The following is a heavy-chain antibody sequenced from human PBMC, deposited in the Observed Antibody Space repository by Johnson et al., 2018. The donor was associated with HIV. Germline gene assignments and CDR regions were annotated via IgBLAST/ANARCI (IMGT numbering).Heavy chain of an antibody. V-gene: IGHV3-64*07. Sequence: VQLVESGGGLVQPGGSLRLSCAASGFTFSMYAMHWVRQAPGKGLEYVSAISSNGGSTYYADSVKGRFTISRDNSKNTLYLQMGSLRTEDMAVYHCARARYTSDWYLYDAFDIWGQGTMVTVSS. CDR1: GFTFSMYA. D-gene: IGHD6-13*01. CDR2: ISSNGGST. CDR3: ARARYTSDWYLYDAFDI. J-gene: IGHJ3*02.